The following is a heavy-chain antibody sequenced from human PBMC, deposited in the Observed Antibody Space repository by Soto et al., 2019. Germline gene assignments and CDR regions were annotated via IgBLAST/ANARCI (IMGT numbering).Heavy chain of an antibody. CDR2: IIPIFDRA. CDR1: GGTFSSYA. CDR3: ARSRDDYGDPPGWFDP. D-gene: IGHD4-17*01. Sequence: QVQLVQSGAEVKKPGSSVKVSCKASGGTFSSYAISWVRQAPGQGREWMGVIIPIFDRANYAQKFQGRVTITADESTSTAYMELSSLRSEDTAVYYCARSRDDYGDPPGWFDPWGQGTLVTVSS. V-gene: IGHV1-69*01. J-gene: IGHJ5*02.